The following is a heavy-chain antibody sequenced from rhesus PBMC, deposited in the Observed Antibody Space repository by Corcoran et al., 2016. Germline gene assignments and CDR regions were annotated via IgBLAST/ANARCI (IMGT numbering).Heavy chain of an antibody. J-gene: IGHJ4*01. CDR3: ARESGSGYFDY. D-gene: IGHD2-33*01. Sequence: EVQLVESGGGVVQPGGSLRLSCAASGFTFDDYAMHWVRQAPGKGLEWVSGISWSGGSTYDADSVKGQFTISRDNAKNSLYLQMGSLRAEDTALYYCARESGSGYFDYWGQGVLVTVSS. CDR2: ISWSGGST. V-gene: IGHV3-201*01. CDR1: GFTFDDYA.